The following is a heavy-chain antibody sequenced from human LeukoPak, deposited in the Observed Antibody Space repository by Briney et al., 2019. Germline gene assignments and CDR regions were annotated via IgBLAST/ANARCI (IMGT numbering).Heavy chain of an antibody. D-gene: IGHD3-22*01. CDR3: ARDLSGNFCDSSGSYPLGY. Sequence: SVKVSCKASGGPFGNYGVTWVRQAPGQGLEWLGGIIPIFGSAKYARKFRGRVTITTDESTNTAHMELSSLRSEDTAVYYCARDLSGNFCDSSGSYPLGYWGQGTLVTVSS. CDR1: GGPFGNYG. V-gene: IGHV1-69*05. J-gene: IGHJ4*02. CDR2: IIPIFGSA.